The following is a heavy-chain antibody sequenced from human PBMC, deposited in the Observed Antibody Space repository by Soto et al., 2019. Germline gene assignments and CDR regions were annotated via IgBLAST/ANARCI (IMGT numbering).Heavy chain of an antibody. J-gene: IGHJ4*03. CDR1: GYIFTGYF. D-gene: IGHD4-17*01. V-gene: IGHV1-2*06. CDR2: ITPNSGDT. Sequence: ASVKVSCKTSGYIFTGYFIHWVRQTPGQGLQWLGRITPNSGDTKYGQTFQGRVTLTRDTSASTAYMELSGLRADDTAVYYCVRSGYGYNSLEFWGQGTLVTVSS. CDR3: VRSGYGYNSLEF.